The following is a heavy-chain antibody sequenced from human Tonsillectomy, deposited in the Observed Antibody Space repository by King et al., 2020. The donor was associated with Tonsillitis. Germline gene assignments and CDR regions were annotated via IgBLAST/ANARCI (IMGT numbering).Heavy chain of an antibody. CDR3: AGEIIAAAGISAYDY. J-gene: IGHJ4*02. D-gene: IGHD6-13*01. CDR2: INPSGGST. V-gene: IGHV1-46*01. CDR1: AYTFTNYY. Sequence: HVQLVESGAEVKKPGASVKVSCKASAYTFTNYYIHWVRQAPGQGLEWMGIINPSGGSTSYAQKFQGRVTMTRDTSTSTVYMELSSLRSEDTAVYYCAGEIIAAAGISAYDYWGQGTLVTVSS.